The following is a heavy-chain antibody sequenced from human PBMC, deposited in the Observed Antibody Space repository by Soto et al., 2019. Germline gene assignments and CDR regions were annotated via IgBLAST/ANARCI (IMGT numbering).Heavy chain of an antibody. CDR3: AIHNLGYCSSTSCSDYYYGMDV. CDR2: IYPGDSDT. D-gene: IGHD2-2*01. V-gene: IGHV5-51*01. CDR1: GYSFTSYW. J-gene: IGHJ6*02. Sequence: GESLKISCKGSGYSFTSYWIGWVRQMPGKGLEWMGIIYPGDSDTRYSPSFQGQVTISADKSISTAYLQWSSLKASDTAMFYCAIHNLGYCSSTSCSDYYYGMDVWGQGTTVTVSS.